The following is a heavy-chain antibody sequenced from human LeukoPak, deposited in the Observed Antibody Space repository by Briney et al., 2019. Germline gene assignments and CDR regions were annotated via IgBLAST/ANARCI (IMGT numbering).Heavy chain of an antibody. CDR1: GYSLTNYW. J-gene: IGHJ4*02. D-gene: IGHD6-6*01. CDR3: ARRYYSSSYYLDY. CDR2: IYLGDSGT. V-gene: IGHV5-51*01. Sequence: GESLKISCKGSGYSLTNYWIGWVRQMPGKGLEWMGMIYLGDSGTRYSPSFQGQVTVSADNSISTAYLQWSSLKASDTAIYYCARRYYSSSYYLDYWGQGTLVTVSS.